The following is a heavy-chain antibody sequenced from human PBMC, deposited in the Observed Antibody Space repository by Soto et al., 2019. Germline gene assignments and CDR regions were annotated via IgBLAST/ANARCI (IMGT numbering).Heavy chain of an antibody. CDR3: ARDTQRGYSGYFDS. J-gene: IGHJ4*02. Sequence: QVQLQESGPGLVKPSQTLSLSCTVSGGSLSSGGYYWSWIRQHPGKGLEWIGFIYYSGSTYYNPSLKSRVTISVDTSQNQFSLKLSSVTAAGTAVYYCARDTQRGYSGYFDSWGQGTLVTVSS. CDR1: GGSLSSGGYY. CDR2: IYYSGST. D-gene: IGHD5-12*01. V-gene: IGHV4-31*03.